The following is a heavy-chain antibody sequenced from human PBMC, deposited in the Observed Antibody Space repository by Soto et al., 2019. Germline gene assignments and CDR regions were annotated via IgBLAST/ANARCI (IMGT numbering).Heavy chain of an antibody. Sequence: EVQLVESGGGLVQPGGSLRLSCAASGFTFSMYWMHWVRQVPGKGPEWVSRINDGGTSTNYADSVKGRFTISRHNAKNSLYLQLNPLRVADPAGYYCTTGPRSTSTGTGAFWGEGTLVTVSS. J-gene: IGHJ4*02. CDR3: TTGPRSTSTGTGAF. CDR2: INDGGTST. CDR1: GFTFSMYW. V-gene: IGHV3-74*01. D-gene: IGHD1-1*01.